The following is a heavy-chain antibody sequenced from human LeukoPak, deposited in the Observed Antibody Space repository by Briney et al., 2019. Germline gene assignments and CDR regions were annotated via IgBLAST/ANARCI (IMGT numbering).Heavy chain of an antibody. Sequence: PGGSLRLSCAASGFTFSGFAMSWIRQAPGKGLEWVSSISRSGESTFYADSVKGRFTISRDNSKNTLYLQMNSLRAEDAAVYYCATEGSFDYWGQGTLVTVSS. CDR3: ATEGSFDY. CDR2: ISRSGEST. J-gene: IGHJ4*02. CDR1: GFTFSGFA. V-gene: IGHV3-23*01.